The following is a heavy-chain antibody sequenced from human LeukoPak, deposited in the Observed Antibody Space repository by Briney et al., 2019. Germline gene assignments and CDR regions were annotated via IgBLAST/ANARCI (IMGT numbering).Heavy chain of an antibody. CDR1: GYTFTSYD. Sequence: EASVKVSCKASGYTFTSYDINWVRQATGQGLEWMGWMNPNSGNTGYAQKFQGRVTMTRNTSISTAYMELSSLRSEDTAVYYCARVLLDYDFWSGSYYYYGMDVWGQGTTVTVSS. J-gene: IGHJ6*02. CDR2: MNPNSGNT. D-gene: IGHD3-3*01. CDR3: ARVLLDYDFWSGSYYYYGMDV. V-gene: IGHV1-8*01.